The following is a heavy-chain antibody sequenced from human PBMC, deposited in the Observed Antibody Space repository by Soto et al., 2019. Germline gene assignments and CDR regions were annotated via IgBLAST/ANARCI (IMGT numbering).Heavy chain of an antibody. Sequence: LGESLKISCKGSGYSFTSYWISWVRQMPGKGLEWMGRIDPSDSYTNYSPSFQGHVTISADKSISTAYLQWSSLKASDTAMYYCARQVGDILTGYSISYYYYGMDVWGQGTTVTVPS. D-gene: IGHD3-9*01. J-gene: IGHJ6*02. CDR2: IDPSDSYT. V-gene: IGHV5-10-1*01. CDR1: GYSFTSYW. CDR3: ARQVGDILTGYSISYYYYGMDV.